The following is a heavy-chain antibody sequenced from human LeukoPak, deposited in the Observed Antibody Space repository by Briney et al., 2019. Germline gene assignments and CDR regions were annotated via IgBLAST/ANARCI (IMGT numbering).Heavy chain of an antibody. J-gene: IGHJ4*02. CDR3: AQRGQDY. V-gene: IGHV3-74*01. Sequence: GGSLRLSCAASGFNFSNYWMHWVRQAPGKGLLWVSQINPDGSITKYADSVKGRFTISRDNAKNTLYLQMNSLRAEDTAIYYCAQRGQDYWGQGTLVTVSS. D-gene: IGHD6-25*01. CDR2: INPDGSIT. CDR1: GFNFSNYW.